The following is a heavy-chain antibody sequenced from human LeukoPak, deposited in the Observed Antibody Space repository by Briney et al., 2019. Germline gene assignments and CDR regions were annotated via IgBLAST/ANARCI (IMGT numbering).Heavy chain of an antibody. V-gene: IGHV1-2*02. D-gene: IGHD2-21*02. CDR2: INPNSGGT. Sequence: GASVKVSCKASGYTFTGYYMHWVRQAPGQGLEWMGWINPNSGGTNYAQKFQGKVTMTRDTSISTAYMELSRLRSDDTAVYYCARDPTPPSCGDCYSDYYYYMDVWGKGTTVTVSS. J-gene: IGHJ6*03. CDR3: ARDPTPPSCGDCYSDYYYYMDV. CDR1: GYTFTGYY.